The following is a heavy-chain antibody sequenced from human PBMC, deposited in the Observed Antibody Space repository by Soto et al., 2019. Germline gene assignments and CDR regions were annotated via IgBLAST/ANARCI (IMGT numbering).Heavy chain of an antibody. CDR1: GGSISSGGYY. V-gene: IGHV4-31*03. J-gene: IGHJ3*01. CDR2: IYYSGNT. Sequence: PSETLSLTCTVSGGSISSGGYYWSWIRQHPGKELEWIGYIYYSGNTFYIPSLKGRLTISVDTSKNQFSLKLNSVTPEDTAVYYCARVPNPFRLKIGYEDAYDFWGQGTMVTVSS. D-gene: IGHD5-12*01. CDR3: ARVPNPFRLKIGYEDAYDF.